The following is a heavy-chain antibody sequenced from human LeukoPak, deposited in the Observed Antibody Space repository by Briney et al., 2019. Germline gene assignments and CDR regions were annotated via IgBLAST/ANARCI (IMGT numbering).Heavy chain of an antibody. V-gene: IGHV1-69*13. J-gene: IGHJ6*02. CDR2: IIPIFGTA. CDR3: ARVGLKRRSSRYYYYGMDV. CDR1: GYSFTNYD. D-gene: IGHD6-13*01. Sequence: ASVKVSCKASGYSFTNYDINWVRQAPGQGLEWMGGIIPIFGTANYAQKFQGRVTITADESTSTAYMELSSLRSEDTAVYYCARVGLKRRSSRYYYYGMDVWGQGTTVTVSS.